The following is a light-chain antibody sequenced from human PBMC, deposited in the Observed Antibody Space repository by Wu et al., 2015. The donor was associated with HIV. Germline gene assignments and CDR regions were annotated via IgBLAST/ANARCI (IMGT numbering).Light chain of an antibody. Sequence: EIVLTQSPGTLSLSPGERATLSCRASQSVSSNYLVWYQQKPGQAPRLLIYGSSNRAAGIPDRFSGSGSGTDFTLTISRLEPEDFAVYYCQQYGSSPVTFGQGTRLEIK. CDR3: QQYGSSPVT. CDR2: GSS. J-gene: IGKJ5*01. CDR1: QSVSSNY. V-gene: IGKV3-20*01.